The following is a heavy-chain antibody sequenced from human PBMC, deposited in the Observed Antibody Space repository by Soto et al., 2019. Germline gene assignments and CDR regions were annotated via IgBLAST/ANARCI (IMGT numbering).Heavy chain of an antibody. CDR2: ISYDGSNK. Sequence: QVQLVESGGGVVQPGRSLRLSCAASGFTFSSYAMHWVRQAPGKGLEWVAVISYDGSNKYYADSVKGRFTISRDNSKNTLYLQMNRRRAEDTAVYYCARSSHYGMDVWGQGTTVTVSS. CDR1: GFTFSSYA. D-gene: IGHD6-6*01. J-gene: IGHJ6*02. V-gene: IGHV3-30-3*01. CDR3: ARSSHYGMDV.